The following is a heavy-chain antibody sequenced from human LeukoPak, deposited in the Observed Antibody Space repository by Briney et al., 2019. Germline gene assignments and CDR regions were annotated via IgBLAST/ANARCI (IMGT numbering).Heavy chain of an antibody. CDR3: ARDDSDVGIVATISREGDYFDY. CDR2: IAYDGSKK. CDR1: GFTFSSYA. V-gene: IGHV3-30-3*01. Sequence: GRSLRLSCAASGFTFSSYAMHWVRQAPGKGLEWVAVIAYDGSKKYYADSVKGRFTISRDNSKYTLYLQMNSLRAGDTAVYYCARDDSDVGIVATISREGDYFDYWGQGTLVTVSS. J-gene: IGHJ4*02. D-gene: IGHD5-12*01.